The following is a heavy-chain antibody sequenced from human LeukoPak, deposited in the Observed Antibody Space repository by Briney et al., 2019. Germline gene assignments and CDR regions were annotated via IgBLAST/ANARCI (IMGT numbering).Heavy chain of an antibody. CDR3: ARDGSYYAY. D-gene: IGHD1-26*01. V-gene: IGHV4-59*01. CDR1: GGSITNYY. CDR2: IYSSGTT. J-gene: IGHJ4*02. Sequence: SETLTLTCTVSGGSITNYYWTWIRQPPGKRLEWIGYIYSSGTTNYNPSLKSRVTMSVDTSKNQFSLKLSSVTAADTAMYYCARDGSYYAYWGQGILVTVSS.